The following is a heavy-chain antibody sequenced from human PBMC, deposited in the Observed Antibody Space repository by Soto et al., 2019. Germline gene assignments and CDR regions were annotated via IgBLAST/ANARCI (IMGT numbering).Heavy chain of an antibody. CDR3: ARGGFRQWLLEH. V-gene: IGHV3-74*01. J-gene: IGHJ4*02. CDR2: SNDDGSTT. Sequence: PGWSLRLSGAASAFTVHDYRIHWVRQVPGKGLVWVSRSNDDGSTTNYADSVKGRFTISRDNAKNTVYLQMNSLRAEDAAVYYSARGGFRQWLLEHWGQGTLVTVSS. D-gene: IGHD6-19*01. CDR1: AFTVHDYR.